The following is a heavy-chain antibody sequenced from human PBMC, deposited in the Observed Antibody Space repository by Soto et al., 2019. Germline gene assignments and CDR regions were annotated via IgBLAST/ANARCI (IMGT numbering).Heavy chain of an antibody. Sequence: QVHLVESGGGVVQPGRSLRLSCAASGLSFSSYSMHWVRQASGKGLEWVAVISSDGNTKYYGDSVKGRFTISRDNSKNTLYLQMNSLRAEDTAVYYCARNWFDPWGQGTLVTVSS. J-gene: IGHJ5*02. CDR1: GLSFSSYS. CDR3: ARNWFDP. CDR2: ISSDGNTK. V-gene: IGHV3-30*04.